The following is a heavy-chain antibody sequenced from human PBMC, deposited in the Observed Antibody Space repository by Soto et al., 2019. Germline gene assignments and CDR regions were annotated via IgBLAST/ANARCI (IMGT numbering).Heavy chain of an antibody. CDR2: ISGSGGST. V-gene: IGHV3-23*01. D-gene: IGHD6-13*01. CDR1: GFTFSSYA. Sequence: GGFLRLSCAASGFTFSSYAMSWVRQAPGKGLEWVSAISGSGGSTYYADSVKGRFTISRDNSKNTLYLQMNSLRAEDTAVYYCARLLAAAHLDYWGQGTLVTVSS. J-gene: IGHJ4*02. CDR3: ARLLAAAHLDY.